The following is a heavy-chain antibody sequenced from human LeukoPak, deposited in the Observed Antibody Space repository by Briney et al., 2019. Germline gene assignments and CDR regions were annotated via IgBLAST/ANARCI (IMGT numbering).Heavy chain of an antibody. CDR3: ARRWSFDY. CDR2: ISYDGTNK. CDR1: GFTFSSYG. V-gene: IGHV3-30*03. Sequence: GGSLRLSCAASGFTFSSYGIHWVRQAPGKGLEWVAVISYDGTNKYYADSVKGRFTISRDNSNNTLYLQMNSLRAEDTAVYYCARRWSFDYWGQGTLVTVSS. J-gene: IGHJ4*02. D-gene: IGHD6-13*01.